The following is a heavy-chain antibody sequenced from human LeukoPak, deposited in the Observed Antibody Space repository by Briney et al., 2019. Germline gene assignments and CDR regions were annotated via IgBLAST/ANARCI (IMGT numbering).Heavy chain of an antibody. CDR3: AGDSRAYDFWSAMFGY. Sequence: AXXFTFSYYAIHGVRQAPGKXXXGVAVISYDGSHTYYADSVKGRFTISRDNSRHTLYLQMNSLRAEDTAVYYCAGDSRAYDFWSAMFGYWGQGTLVTVSS. CDR1: XFTFSYYA. V-gene: IGHV3-30-3*01. D-gene: IGHD3-3*01. CDR2: ISYDGSHT. J-gene: IGHJ4*02.